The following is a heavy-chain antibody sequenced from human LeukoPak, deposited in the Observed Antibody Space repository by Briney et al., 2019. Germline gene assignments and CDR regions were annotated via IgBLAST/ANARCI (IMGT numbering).Heavy chain of an antibody. Sequence: GALRLSCAASGFTFSSYWMSWVRQAPGKGLEWVANIKQDGSEKYYVDSVKGRFTISRDNAKNPLYLQMNSLRAEDTAVYYCAGFSSGYHYSFDYWGQGTLVTVSS. CDR3: AGFSSGYHYSFDY. D-gene: IGHD3-3*01. CDR1: GFTFSSYW. CDR2: IKQDGSEK. J-gene: IGHJ4*02. V-gene: IGHV3-7*01.